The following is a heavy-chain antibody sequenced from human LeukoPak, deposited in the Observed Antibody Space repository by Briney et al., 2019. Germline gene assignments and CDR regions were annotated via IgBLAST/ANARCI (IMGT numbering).Heavy chain of an antibody. V-gene: IGHV3-11*03. CDR3: ARTSMRMATAGLVDY. J-gene: IGHJ4*02. CDR2: ISSTSSYT. CDR1: GFTFSDYY. Sequence: TGRSLRLSCEASGFTFSDYYMRWIRQPPGSVLGWDSYISSTSSYTNYADSEKGRFTISRDNPKNSLYLQMNSLRAEDTAVYYCARTSMRMATAGLVDYWGQGILVTVSS. D-gene: IGHD5-24*01.